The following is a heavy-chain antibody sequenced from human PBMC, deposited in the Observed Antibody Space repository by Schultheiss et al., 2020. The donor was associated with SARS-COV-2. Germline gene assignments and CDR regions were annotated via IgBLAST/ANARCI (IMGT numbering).Heavy chain of an antibody. CDR2: ISSSSSYI. CDR1: GFTFSSYS. Sequence: GGSLRLSCAASGFTFSSYSMNWVRQAPGKGLEWVSSISSSSSYIYYADSVKGRFTISRDNAKNSLYLQMNSLRDEDTAVYYCARDRGNFLPGGDNFDYWGQGTLVTVSS. J-gene: IGHJ4*02. D-gene: IGHD4-23*01. V-gene: IGHV3-21*01. CDR3: ARDRGNFLPGGDNFDY.